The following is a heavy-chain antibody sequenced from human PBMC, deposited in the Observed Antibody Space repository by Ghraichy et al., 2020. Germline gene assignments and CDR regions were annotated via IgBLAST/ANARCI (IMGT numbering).Heavy chain of an antibody. CDR1: GGSISSAGYY. CDR2: IHYSGNT. Sequence: SETLSLTCTVSGGSISSAGYYWTWIRQQPGKGLEWIGYIHYSGNTYYNPSLQSRLLISSDTSKNQFSLKLSSVTAADTAVYYCARDRYYYESYEYGMDVWGQGTTATVSS. D-gene: IGHD3-22*01. J-gene: IGHJ6*02. CDR3: ARDRYYYESYEYGMDV. V-gene: IGHV4-31*03.